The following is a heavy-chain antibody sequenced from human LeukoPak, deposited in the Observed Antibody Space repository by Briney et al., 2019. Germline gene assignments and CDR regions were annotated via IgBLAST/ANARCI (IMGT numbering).Heavy chain of an antibody. D-gene: IGHD5-18*01. CDR2: ISSSSSTI. CDR1: GFTFSSYG. J-gene: IGHJ4*02. CDR3: ARGGYSYAPDY. V-gene: IGHV3-48*04. Sequence: GGSLRLTCAASGFTFSSYGMHWVRQAPGKGLEWVSYISSSSSTIYYADSVKGRFTISRDNAKNSLYLQMNSLRAEDTAVYYCARGGYSYAPDYWGQGTLVTVSS.